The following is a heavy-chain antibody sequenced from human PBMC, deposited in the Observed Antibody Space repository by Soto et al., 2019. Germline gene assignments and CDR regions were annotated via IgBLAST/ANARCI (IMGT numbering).Heavy chain of an antibody. CDR1: GCPFSSYA. Sequence: SVKVACKASGCPFSSYAVVWGRQAPGQGLEWMGGIIPIFGTANYAQKFQGRVTITADESTSTAYMELSTLEASDTAIYYCARLSPGFCPKTTCQHYFGMDVCGQRTTVTVSS. D-gene: IGHD3-3*01. CDR2: IIPIFGTA. J-gene: IGHJ6*02. CDR3: ARLSPGFCPKTTCQHYFGMDV. V-gene: IGHV1-69*01.